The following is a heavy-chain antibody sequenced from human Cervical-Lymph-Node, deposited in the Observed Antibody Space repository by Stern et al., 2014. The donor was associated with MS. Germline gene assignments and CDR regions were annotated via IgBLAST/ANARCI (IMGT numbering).Heavy chain of an antibody. V-gene: IGHV4-39*01. CDR1: GDSMTSSSYY. Sequence: QLQLQESGPRLVKPSETLSLTCSVSGDSMTSSSYYWGWIRQSPGMGLEWIGSFYFPGTTYFNPSVESRATLSVDTAKNQSPLKLNSVTATDTATYYCARHLRRGGAIDIWGQGTRVPVSS. CDR2: FYFPGTT. J-gene: IGHJ3*02. CDR3: ARHLRRGGAIDI. D-gene: IGHD3-16*02.